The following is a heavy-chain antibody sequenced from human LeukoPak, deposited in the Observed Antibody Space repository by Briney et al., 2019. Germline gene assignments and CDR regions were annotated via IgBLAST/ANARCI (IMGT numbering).Heavy chain of an antibody. D-gene: IGHD5-18*01. V-gene: IGHV4-34*01. CDR3: ARGKGYSYGYQVDY. J-gene: IGHJ4*02. CDR2: INHSGST. Sequence: SETLSRTCSVYGGSFSAYSWSWIRQPPGKGLEWIGEINHSGSTTYNPSLKSRLTISVDTSENQFSLKLSSVTAADTAVYYCARGKGYSYGYQVDYWGQGTLVTVSS. CDR1: GGSFSAYS.